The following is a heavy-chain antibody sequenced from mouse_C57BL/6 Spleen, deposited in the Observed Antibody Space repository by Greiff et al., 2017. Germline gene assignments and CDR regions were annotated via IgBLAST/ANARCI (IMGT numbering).Heavy chain of an antibody. CDR3: ARGAGYRGVDY. D-gene: IGHD3-2*02. Sequence: QVQLQQSGAELVKPGASVKISCKASGYAFSSYWMNWVKQRPGKGLEWIGQIYPGDGDTNYNGKFKGKATLTADKSSRSAYMQLSSLTSEDSAVYFCARGAGYRGVDYWGQGTSVTVSS. J-gene: IGHJ4*01. CDR2: IYPGDGDT. V-gene: IGHV1-80*01. CDR1: GYAFSSYW.